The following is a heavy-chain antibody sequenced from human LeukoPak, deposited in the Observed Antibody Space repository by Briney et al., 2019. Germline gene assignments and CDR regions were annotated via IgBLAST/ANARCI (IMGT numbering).Heavy chain of an antibody. J-gene: IGHJ4*02. CDR2: INHSGST. D-gene: IGHD6-13*01. Sequence: PSETLSLTCAVYGGSFSGYYWSWIRHPPGKGLEWIGEINHSGSTNYNPSLKSRVTISVDTSKNQFSLKLSSVTAADTAVYYCARYSAAAASYFDYWGQGTLVTVSS. V-gene: IGHV4-34*01. CDR1: GGSFSGYY. CDR3: ARYSAAAASYFDY.